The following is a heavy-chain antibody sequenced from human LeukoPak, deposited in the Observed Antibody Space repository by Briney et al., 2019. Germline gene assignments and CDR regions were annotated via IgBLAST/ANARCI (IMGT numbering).Heavy chain of an antibody. V-gene: IGHV1-8*01. CDR1: GYTFTSFD. J-gene: IGHJ4*02. Sequence: ASVKVSCKASGYTFTSFDINWVRQATGQGLEWMGWMNPNSGNTGYAQKFQGRVTMTRNTSISTAYMELSSLRSEDTAVYYCATEAASVYYFDYWGQGTLVTVSS. CDR2: MNPNSGNT. CDR3: ATEAASVYYFDY. D-gene: IGHD5/OR15-5a*01.